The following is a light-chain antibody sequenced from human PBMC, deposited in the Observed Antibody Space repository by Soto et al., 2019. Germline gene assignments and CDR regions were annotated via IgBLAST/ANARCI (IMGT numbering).Light chain of an antibody. CDR3: HQYGSSPQT. CDR2: GAS. CDR1: QSVSSNY. Sequence: EIVLTQSPGTLSLSLGERATLSCRASQSVSSNYLAWYQQKPGQAPRLLIYGASTRATGIPDRFNGGGSGTDFTLTISRLEPEDFAVYYCHQYGSSPQTFGQGTRLEIK. V-gene: IGKV3-20*01. J-gene: IGKJ5*01.